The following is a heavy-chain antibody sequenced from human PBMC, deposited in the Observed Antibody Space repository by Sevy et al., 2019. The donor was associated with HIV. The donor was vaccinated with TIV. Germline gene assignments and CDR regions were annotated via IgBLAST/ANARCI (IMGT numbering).Heavy chain of an antibody. Sequence: GGSLRLSCAASGFTFSDYSMNWVRKAPGKGLEWVSIISSSSSYKYYADSMKGRFTISRDNAKNSLYLQMNSLRVEDTAVYYCAREGGGGAARTNYFDYWGQGTLVTVSS. D-gene: IGHD6-6*01. CDR2: ISSSSSYK. CDR3: AREGGGGAARTNYFDY. V-gene: IGHV3-21*01. CDR1: GFTFSDYS. J-gene: IGHJ4*02.